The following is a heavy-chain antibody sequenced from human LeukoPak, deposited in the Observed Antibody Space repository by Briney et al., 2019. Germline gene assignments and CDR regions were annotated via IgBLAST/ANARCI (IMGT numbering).Heavy chain of an antibody. CDR3: ARSAIDAFDI. Sequence: SETLSLTCAVYGGSFSGYYWSWIRQPPGKGLEWIGEINHSGSTNYNPSLKSRVSISVDTFKNQFSLKLSSVTAADTAVYYCARSAIDAFDIWGQGTMVTVSS. V-gene: IGHV4-34*01. J-gene: IGHJ3*02. CDR2: INHSGST. D-gene: IGHD6-25*01. CDR1: GGSFSGYY.